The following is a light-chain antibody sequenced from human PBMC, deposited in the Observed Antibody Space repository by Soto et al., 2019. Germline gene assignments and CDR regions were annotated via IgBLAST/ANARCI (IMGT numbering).Light chain of an antibody. Sequence: DIQMTQSPSTLSASVGDRVTITCRASQSIGRWLAWYQQKPGKAPKLLIYKASNLQTGVPSRFSGGGSGTEFTLTIDSLQPEDFATYYCQQFDSYLWTFDQGTKVEIK. V-gene: IGKV1-5*03. CDR1: QSIGRW. CDR2: KAS. CDR3: QQFDSYLWT. J-gene: IGKJ1*01.